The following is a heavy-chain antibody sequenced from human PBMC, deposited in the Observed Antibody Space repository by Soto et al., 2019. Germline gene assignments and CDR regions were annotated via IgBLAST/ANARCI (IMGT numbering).Heavy chain of an antibody. V-gene: IGHV3-13*01. CDR3: ARGQRSSGWYYYYGMDV. J-gene: IGHJ6*02. Sequence: GGSLRLSCAASGFTFSSYDMHWVRQATGKGLEWVSAIGTAGDTYYPGSVKGRFTISRENAKNSLYLQMNSLRAGDTAVYYCARGQRSSGWYYYYGMDVWGQGTTVTVSS. CDR1: GFTFSSYD. CDR2: IGTAGDT. D-gene: IGHD6-19*01.